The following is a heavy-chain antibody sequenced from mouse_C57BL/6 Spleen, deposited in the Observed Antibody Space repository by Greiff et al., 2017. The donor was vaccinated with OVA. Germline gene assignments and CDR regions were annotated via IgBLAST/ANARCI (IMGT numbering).Heavy chain of an antibody. D-gene: IGHD1-1*01. CDR2: INPNNGGT. CDR1: GYTFTDYY. V-gene: IGHV1-26*01. Sequence: EVQLQQSGPELVKPGASVRISCKASGYTFTDYYMNWVKQSHGKSLEWIGDINPNNGGTSYNQKFKGKATLTVDKSSSTAYMELRSLTSEDSAVYYCAGYYGSRFDYWGQGTTLTVSS. CDR3: AGYYGSRFDY. J-gene: IGHJ2*01.